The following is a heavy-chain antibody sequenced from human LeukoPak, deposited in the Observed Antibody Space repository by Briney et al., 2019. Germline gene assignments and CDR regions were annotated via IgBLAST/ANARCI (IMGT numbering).Heavy chain of an antibody. V-gene: IGHV3-30*02. Sequence: PGGSLRLSCAASGFTFSSYGMHWVRQAPGKGLEWVAFIRYDGSNKYYADSVKGRFTISRDNSKNTLYLQMNSLRAEDTAVYYCAKDRTVATIRGKDAFDIWGQGTMVTVSS. J-gene: IGHJ3*02. CDR2: IRYDGSNK. CDR3: AKDRTVATIRGKDAFDI. CDR1: GFTFSSYG. D-gene: IGHD5-12*01.